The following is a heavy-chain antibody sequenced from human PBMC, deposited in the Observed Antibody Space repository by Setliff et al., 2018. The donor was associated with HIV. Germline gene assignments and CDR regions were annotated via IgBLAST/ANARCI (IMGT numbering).Heavy chain of an antibody. CDR3: ARRAYYDFWSGFYLSIANRFDS. D-gene: IGHD3-3*01. V-gene: IGHV4-4*02. Sequence: SETLSLTCDVSGVSISDNNYWNWVRQPPGKGLEWIGEIYHSGTTNYNPSLKSRVTISVDKSKKRFSLKLTSVTAADTAVYYCARRAYYDFWSGFYLSIANRFDSWGQGILVTVSS. J-gene: IGHJ5*01. CDR1: GVSISDNNY. CDR2: IYHSGTT.